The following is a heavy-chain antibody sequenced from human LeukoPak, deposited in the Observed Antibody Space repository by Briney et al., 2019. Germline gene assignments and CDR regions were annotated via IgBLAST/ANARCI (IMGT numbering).Heavy chain of an antibody. CDR2: IYHSGST. CDR1: GGSISSSNW. V-gene: IGHV4-4*02. J-gene: IGHJ4*02. Sequence: SETLSLTYAVSGGSISSSNWWSWARQPPGKGLEWIGEIYHSGSTNYNPSLKSRVTISVDKPKNQFSLKLSSVTAADTAVYYCARARYSSGVDYWGQGTLVTVSS. CDR3: ARARYSSGVDY. D-gene: IGHD6-19*01.